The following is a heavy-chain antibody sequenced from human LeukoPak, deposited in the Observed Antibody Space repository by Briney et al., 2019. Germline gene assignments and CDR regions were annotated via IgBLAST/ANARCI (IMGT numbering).Heavy chain of an antibody. D-gene: IGHD3-10*01. Sequence: GGSLRLSCAASGFTFSSYGMHWVRQAPGKGLEWVAFIRYDGSNKYYADPVKGRFTISRDNSKNTLYLQMNSLRAEDTAVYYCARDGTMVRGDHGGFDYWGQGTLVTVSS. CDR1: GFTFSSYG. J-gene: IGHJ4*02. V-gene: IGHV3-30*02. CDR2: IRYDGSNK. CDR3: ARDGTMVRGDHGGFDY.